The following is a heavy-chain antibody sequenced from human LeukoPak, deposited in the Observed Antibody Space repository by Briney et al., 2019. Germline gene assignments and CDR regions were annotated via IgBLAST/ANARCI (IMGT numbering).Heavy chain of an antibody. J-gene: IGHJ5*02. Sequence: GASVKVSCKASGYTFTGYYMHWVRQAPGQGVEWMGWINPNSGGTNYAQKFQGRVTMTRDTSISTAYMELSRLRSDDTAVYYCARDCGSYYGDWFDPWGQGTLVTVSS. D-gene: IGHD1-26*01. V-gene: IGHV1-2*02. CDR3: ARDCGSYYGDWFDP. CDR2: INPNSGGT. CDR1: GYTFTGYY.